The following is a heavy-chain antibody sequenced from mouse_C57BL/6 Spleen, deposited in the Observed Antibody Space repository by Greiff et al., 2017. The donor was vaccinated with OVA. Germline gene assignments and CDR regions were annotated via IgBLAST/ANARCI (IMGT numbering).Heavy chain of an antibody. J-gene: IGHJ2*01. D-gene: IGHD1-1*01. CDR2: IHPNSGST. Sequence: QVQLKQPGAELVKPGASVKLSCKASGYTFTSYWMHWVKQRPGQGLEWIGMIHPNSGSTNYNEKFKSKATLTVDKSSSTAYMQLSSLTSEDSAVYYCAQLRDYFDYWGKGTTRTVSS. CDR3: AQLRDYFDY. CDR1: GYTFTSYW. V-gene: IGHV1-64*01.